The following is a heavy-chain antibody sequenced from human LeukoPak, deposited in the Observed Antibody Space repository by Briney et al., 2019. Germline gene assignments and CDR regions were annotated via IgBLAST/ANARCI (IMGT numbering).Heavy chain of an antibody. CDR2: IYYSGST. J-gene: IGHJ5*02. V-gene: IGHV4-39*07. CDR1: GGSISSSSYY. D-gene: IGHD3-16*01. CDR3: ARVEGLYWFDP. Sequence: TSETLSLTCTVSGGSISSSSYYWGWIRQPPGKGLEWIGSIYYSGSTYYNPSLKSRVTISVDTPKNQFSLKLSSVTAADTAVYYCARVEGLYWFDPWGQGTLVTVSS.